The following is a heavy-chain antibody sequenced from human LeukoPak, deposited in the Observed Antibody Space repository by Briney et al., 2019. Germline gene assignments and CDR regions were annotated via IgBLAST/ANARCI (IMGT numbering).Heavy chain of an antibody. J-gene: IGHJ6*02. CDR2: INPNSGGT. Sequence: ASVKVSCKASGYTFTGYYMHWVRQAPGQGLEWMGWINPNSGGTNYARKFQGRVTMTRDTSISTAYMELSRLRSDDTAVYYCARVRTTVTNYYYYGMDVWGQGTTVTVSS. V-gene: IGHV1-2*02. CDR1: GYTFTGYY. CDR3: ARVRTTVTNYYYYGMDV. D-gene: IGHD4-17*01.